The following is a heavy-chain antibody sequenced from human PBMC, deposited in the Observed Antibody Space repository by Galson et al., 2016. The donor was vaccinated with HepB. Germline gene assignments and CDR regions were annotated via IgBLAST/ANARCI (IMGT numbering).Heavy chain of an antibody. V-gene: IGHV3-74*01. J-gene: IGHJ6*02. Sequence: SLRLSCAASGFTFSNYWMVWVRQAPGKGLVWVSHINFDGSSTNYADSVKGRFTISRDTAKNTLYLQINSLRAEDTAFYYCARRVAGRGFYYYYFGMDIWGQGTTVTVSS. D-gene: IGHD6-19*01. CDR1: GFTFSNYW. CDR3: ARRVAGRGFYYYYFGMDI. CDR2: INFDGSST.